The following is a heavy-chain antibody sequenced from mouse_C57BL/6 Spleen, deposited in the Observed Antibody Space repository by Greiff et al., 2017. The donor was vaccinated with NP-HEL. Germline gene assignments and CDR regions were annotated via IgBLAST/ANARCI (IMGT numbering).Heavy chain of an antibody. CDR3: ARRRDYYAMDY. V-gene: IGHV1-54*01. Sequence: QVQLQQSGAELVRPGTSVKVSCKASGYAFTNYLIEWVKQRPGQGLEWIGVINPGSGGTNYTEKFKGKATLTADKSSSTAYMQLSSLTSEDSAVYICARRRDYYAMDYWGQGTSVTVSS. CDR2: INPGSGGT. J-gene: IGHJ4*01. CDR1: GYAFTNYL.